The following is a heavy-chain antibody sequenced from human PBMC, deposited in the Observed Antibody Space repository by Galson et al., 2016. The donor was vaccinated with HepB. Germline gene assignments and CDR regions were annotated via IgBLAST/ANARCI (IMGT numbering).Heavy chain of an antibody. Sequence: SVKVSCKASRYTFSNYGFSWVRQAPGQGLEWMGWISGDNGDTKYAQKFQGRVTMSIDTTTSTSYMDMRSLRSDDTAVYYCAQTTVTMFFFFWGQGTLVTVSS. CDR3: AQTTVTMFFFF. V-gene: IGHV1-18*01. CDR1: RYTFSNYG. J-gene: IGHJ4*02. CDR2: ISGDNGDT. D-gene: IGHD4-17*01.